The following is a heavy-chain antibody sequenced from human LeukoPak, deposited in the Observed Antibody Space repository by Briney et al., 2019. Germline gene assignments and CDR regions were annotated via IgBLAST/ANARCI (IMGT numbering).Heavy chain of an antibody. J-gene: IGHJ4*02. D-gene: IGHD3-10*01. V-gene: IGHV3-53*01. CDR1: GFTVSSNH. Sequence: GGSLRLSCAASGFTVSSNHMSWVRQAPGKGLEWVSYTYSDGRTYYADSVKGRFTISRDNSQNTLYLQVKSLRAEDTAIYYCARDYYGSGSYYNSSDYWGQGTLVTVSS. CDR3: ARDYYGSGSYYNSSDY. CDR2: TYSDGRT.